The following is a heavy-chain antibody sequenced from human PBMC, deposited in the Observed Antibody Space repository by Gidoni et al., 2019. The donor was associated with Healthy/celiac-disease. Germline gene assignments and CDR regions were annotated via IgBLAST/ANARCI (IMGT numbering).Heavy chain of an antibody. V-gene: IGHV4-59*01. CDR1: GGSISSYY. CDR2: IYYSGST. CDR3: ARVSGRWLQSGGMDV. D-gene: IGHD5-12*01. Sequence: QVQLQESGPGLVKPSETLSLTCTVSGGSISSYYWSWIRQPPGKGLEWIGYIYYSGSTNYNPSLKSRVTISVDTSKNQFSLKLSSVTAADTAVYYCARVSGRWLQSGGMDVWGLGTTVTVSS. J-gene: IGHJ6*02.